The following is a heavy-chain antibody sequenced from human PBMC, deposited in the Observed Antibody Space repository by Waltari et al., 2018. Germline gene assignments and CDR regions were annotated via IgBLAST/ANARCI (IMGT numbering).Heavy chain of an antibody. CDR2: NRSTASII. Sequence: VQLVESGGDLVQPGGSLSLSCTASGFAFPLLEIHWVRQRPGKGMDGVSKNRSTASIIYYADSVKGRFTITRDNAKNLLYLQLNSLRAEDTGVYYCARKSTWTPGTSYQYFGMDIWGQGTTVTVSS. J-gene: IGHJ6*02. CDR3: ARKSTWTPGTSYQYFGMDI. V-gene: IGHV3-48*03. CDR1: GFAFPLLE. D-gene: IGHD1-1*01.